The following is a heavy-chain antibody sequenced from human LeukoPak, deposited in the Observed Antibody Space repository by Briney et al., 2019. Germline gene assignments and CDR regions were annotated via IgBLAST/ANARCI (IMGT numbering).Heavy chain of an antibody. CDR3: AKDIISGEDYGDYGMDV. V-gene: IGHV3-9*01. J-gene: IGHJ6*02. D-gene: IGHD4-17*01. Sequence: PGGSLRLSCAASGFTFDDYAMHWVRQAPGKGLEWVSGISWNSGSIGYADSVKGRFTISRDNAKNSLYLQMNSLRAEDTALYYCAKDIISGEDYGDYGMDVWGQGTTVTVSS. CDR2: ISWNSGSI. CDR1: GFTFDDYA.